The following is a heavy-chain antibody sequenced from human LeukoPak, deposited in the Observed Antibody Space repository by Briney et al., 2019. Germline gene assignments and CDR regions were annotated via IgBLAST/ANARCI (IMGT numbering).Heavy chain of an antibody. V-gene: IGHV4-39*01. CDR3: ARVLPQPYYDSSGYPDY. D-gene: IGHD3-22*01. CDR1: GGSISSSSYY. CDR2: IYYSGST. Sequence: SETLPLTCTVSGGSISSSSYYWGWIRQPPGKGLEWIGSIYYSGSTYYNPSLKSRVTISVDTSKNQFSLKLSSVTAADTAVYYCARVLPQPYYDSSGYPDYWGQGTLVTVSS. J-gene: IGHJ4*02.